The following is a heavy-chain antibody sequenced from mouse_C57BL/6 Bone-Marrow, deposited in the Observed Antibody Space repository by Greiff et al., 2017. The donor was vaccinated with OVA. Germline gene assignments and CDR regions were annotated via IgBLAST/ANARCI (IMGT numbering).Heavy chain of an antibody. CDR2: INPNNGGT. CDR1: GYTFTDYY. J-gene: IGHJ2*01. V-gene: IGHV1-26*01. Sequence: EVQLQQSGPELVKPGASVKISCKASGYTFTDYYMNWVKQSHGKSLEWIGDINPNNGGTSYNQKFKGKATLTVDKSSSTAYMELRSLTSEDSAVYYCARERLRDFDYWGQGTTLTVSS. D-gene: IGHD3-2*02. CDR3: ARERLRDFDY.